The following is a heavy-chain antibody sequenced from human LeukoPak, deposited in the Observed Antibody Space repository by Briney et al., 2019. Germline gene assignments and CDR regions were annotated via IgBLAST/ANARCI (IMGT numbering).Heavy chain of an antibody. V-gene: IGHV5-10-1*01. CDR1: GYGFTSYC. CDR3: ARLVGYTHAHSDH. D-gene: IGHD5-18*01. J-gene: IGHJ4*02. Sequence: GVFLRISCECSGYGFTSYCITRVRQLPGKGLERIGRVDPSDSYTNYSPSFQGHVTISADKSINTAYLQWSTLKASDTAMYYCARLVGYTHAHSDHWGQGTLVTVSS. CDR2: VDPSDSYT.